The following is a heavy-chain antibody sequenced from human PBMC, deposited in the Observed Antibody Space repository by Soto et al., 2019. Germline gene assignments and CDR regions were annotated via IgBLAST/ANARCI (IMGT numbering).Heavy chain of an antibody. Sequence: GGSLRLSCAASGFTFSSYSMNWVRQAPGKGLEWVSSISSSSSYIYYADSVKGRFTISRDNAKNSLYLQMNSLRAEDTAVYYCARDSSSSPDYDSSFDYWGQGTLVTVSS. D-gene: IGHD3-22*01. CDR2: ISSSSSYI. CDR3: ARDSSSSPDYDSSFDY. CDR1: GFTFSSYS. J-gene: IGHJ4*02. V-gene: IGHV3-21*01.